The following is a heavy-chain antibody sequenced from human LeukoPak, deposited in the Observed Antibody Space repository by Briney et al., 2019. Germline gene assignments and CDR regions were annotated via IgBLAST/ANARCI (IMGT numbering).Heavy chain of an antibody. Sequence: PGGSLRLSCAASGFTFDDYAMHWVRQAPGKGLEWVSGISWNSGSIGYADSVKGRFTISRDNAKNSLYLQMNSLRAEDTAVYYCARDKKTYGSGSYWHAFDIWGQGTMVTVSS. V-gene: IGHV3-9*01. CDR2: ISWNSGSI. D-gene: IGHD3-10*01. CDR1: GFTFDDYA. J-gene: IGHJ3*02. CDR3: ARDKKTYGSGSYWHAFDI.